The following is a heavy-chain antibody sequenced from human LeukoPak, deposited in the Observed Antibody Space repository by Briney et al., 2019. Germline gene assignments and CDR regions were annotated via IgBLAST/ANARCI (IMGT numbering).Heavy chain of an antibody. CDR2: IYYSGST. V-gene: IGHV4-59*01. CDR1: GPSISSYY. Sequence: SETLSLTCAVSGPSISSYYWSWIRQPPGKGLEWIGYIYYSGSTNFHPSLKSRVTISLDTSKNRFSLKLSSVTAAVTAVYYSARGGVYFDYWGQGTLVTVSS. J-gene: IGHJ4*02. CDR3: ARGGVYFDY.